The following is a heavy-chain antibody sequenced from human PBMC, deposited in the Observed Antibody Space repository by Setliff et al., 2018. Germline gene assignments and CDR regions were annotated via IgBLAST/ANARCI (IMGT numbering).Heavy chain of an antibody. CDR2: ISTNNGKT. CDR1: GYTFISYG. Sequence: GASVKVSCRASGYTFISYGISWLRQAPGQGFEWMGWISTNNGKTEYSQKVQGRVTMTTDRSTSTIYMELRSLRSDDTAMYYYARDAPYTNTWRYFDHWGQGTLVTVSS. CDR3: ARDAPYTNTWRYFDH. J-gene: IGHJ4*02. V-gene: IGHV1-18*01. D-gene: IGHD6-13*01.